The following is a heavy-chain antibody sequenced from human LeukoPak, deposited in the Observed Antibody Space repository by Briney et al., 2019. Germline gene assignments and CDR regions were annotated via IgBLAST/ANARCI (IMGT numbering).Heavy chain of an antibody. J-gene: IGHJ3*02. D-gene: IGHD3-10*01. CDR1: GLTLSSYS. CDR2: INSSSSYI. Sequence: GGSLTLSCAASGLTLSSYSMKWVRQATGRGLEWVSSINSSSSYIYYADSVKGRFTISRDHAKNSLYLQMHSVRTEDTAMYYCGRAPSVIMVRGVEGGAFDMWGEGTIVTVSS. CDR3: GRAPSVIMVRGVEGGAFDM. V-gene: IGHV3-21*01.